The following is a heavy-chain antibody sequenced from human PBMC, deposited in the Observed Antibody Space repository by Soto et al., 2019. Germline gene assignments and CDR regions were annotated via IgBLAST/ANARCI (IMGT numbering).Heavy chain of an antibody. V-gene: IGHV4-39*01. Sequence: SETLSLTCTVSGGSISSSSYYWGWIRQPPGKGLEWIGSIYYSGSTYYNPSLKSRVTISVDTSKNQFSLKLSSVTAADTAVYYCARLGVTYGDYGYYFDYWGQGTLVTVSS. D-gene: IGHD4-17*01. CDR2: IYYSGST. J-gene: IGHJ4*02. CDR3: ARLGVTYGDYGYYFDY. CDR1: GGSISSSSYY.